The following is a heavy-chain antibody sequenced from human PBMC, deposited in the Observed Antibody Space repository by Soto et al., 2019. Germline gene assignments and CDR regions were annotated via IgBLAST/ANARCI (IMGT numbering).Heavy chain of an antibody. CDR2: ISTSSSYT. D-gene: IGHD2-2*01. J-gene: IGHJ4*02. CDR1: GFTFSDYY. V-gene: IGHV3-11*05. Sequence: GGSLRLSCAASGFTFSDYYMTWIRQAPGKGLEWVSYISTSSSYTNYADSVRGRFTISRDNAKNSLYLQMNSLRAEDTAVYYCAKDPTHLGYCSSTSCYFDYWGQGTLVTVSS. CDR3: AKDPTHLGYCSSTSCYFDY.